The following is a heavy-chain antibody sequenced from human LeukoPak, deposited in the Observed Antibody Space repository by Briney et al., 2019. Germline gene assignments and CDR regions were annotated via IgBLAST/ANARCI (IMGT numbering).Heavy chain of an antibody. V-gene: IGHV3-23*01. J-gene: IGHJ4*02. D-gene: IGHD1-26*01. CDR2: ISGSGGST. CDR3: ARDSGSDEGPPA. Sequence: PGGSLRLSCAASGFTFSSYAMSWVRQAPGKGLEWVSAISGSGGSTYYADSVKGRFTISRDNAKSSLYLQMNSLRAEDTAVYYCARDSGSDEGPPAWGQGTLVTVSS. CDR1: GFTFSSYA.